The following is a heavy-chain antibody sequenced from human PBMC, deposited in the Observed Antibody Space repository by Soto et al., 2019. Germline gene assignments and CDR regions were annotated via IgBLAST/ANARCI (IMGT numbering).Heavy chain of an antibody. D-gene: IGHD3-3*01. V-gene: IGHV3-23*01. Sequence: GGSLRLSCAASGFTFSSYAMSWVRQAPWKGLEWVSAISGSGGSTYYADSVKGRFTISRDNSKNTLYLQMNSLRAEDTAVYYCAKVRRGYDFWSGYSKYFQHWGQGTLVTVSS. CDR1: GFTFSSYA. CDR3: AKVRRGYDFWSGYSKYFQH. CDR2: ISGSGGST. J-gene: IGHJ1*01.